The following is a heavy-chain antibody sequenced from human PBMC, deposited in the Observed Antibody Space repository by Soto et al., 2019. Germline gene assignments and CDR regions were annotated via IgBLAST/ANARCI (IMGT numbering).Heavy chain of an antibody. J-gene: IGHJ3*02. D-gene: IGHD3-3*01. CDR3: ARFRFLEWFDAFDI. Sequence: SETLSLTCAVSGGSISSSNWWSWVRQPPGKGLEWIGEIYHSGSTNYNPSLKSRVTISVDKSKNQFSLKLSSVTAADTAVYYCARFRFLEWFDAFDIWGQGTMVTVSS. V-gene: IGHV4-4*02. CDR2: IYHSGST. CDR1: GGSISSSNW.